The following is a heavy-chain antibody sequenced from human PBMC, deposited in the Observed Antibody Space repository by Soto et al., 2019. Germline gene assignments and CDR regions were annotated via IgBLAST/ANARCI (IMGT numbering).Heavy chain of an antibody. CDR1: GGTFSNYA. CDR2: IIPIFGST. V-gene: IGHV1-69*01. D-gene: IGHD6-13*01. J-gene: IGHJ6*02. CDR3: ASVPPGTGVVLDYYFYGMDV. Sequence: QVQLVQSGAEVKTPRSSMKVSCRASGGTFSNYAISWVRQAPGQGLEWMGGIIPIFGSTSYAQRFQGRVTNTADGPTITAYMELISLRSEDSAVYYCASVPPGTGVVLDYYFYGMDVWGQGTAVTVSS.